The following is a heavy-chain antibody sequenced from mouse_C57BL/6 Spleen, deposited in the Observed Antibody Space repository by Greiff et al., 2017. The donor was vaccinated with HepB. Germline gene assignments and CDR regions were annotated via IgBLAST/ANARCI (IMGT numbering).Heavy chain of an antibody. CDR3: LFITTVVATDYYAMDY. CDR2: IYPGSGNT. Sequence: QVQLQQSGPELVKPGASVKISCKASGYSFTSYYIHWVKQRPGQGLEWIGWIYPGSGNTKYNEKFKGKATLTADTSSSTAYMQLSSLTSEDSAVYYCLFITTVVATDYYAMDYWGQGTSVTFSS. CDR1: GYSFTSYY. V-gene: IGHV1-66*01. D-gene: IGHD1-1*01. J-gene: IGHJ4*01.